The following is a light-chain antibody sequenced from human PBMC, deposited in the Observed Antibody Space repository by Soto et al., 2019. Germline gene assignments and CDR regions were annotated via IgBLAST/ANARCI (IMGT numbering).Light chain of an antibody. J-gene: IGKJ4*01. V-gene: IGKV1-39*01. CDR1: QTINTF. CDR2: AAS. CDR3: QQSSRTSPVT. Sequence: DLHMTQSPSSLPASVGDRVTMTCRASQTINTFLNWYQVKPGTPPKLLIYAASRLQSGVPSRFSGSGAATDFALTISSLQPEDFATYYCQQSSRTSPVTFGGGTKVEI.